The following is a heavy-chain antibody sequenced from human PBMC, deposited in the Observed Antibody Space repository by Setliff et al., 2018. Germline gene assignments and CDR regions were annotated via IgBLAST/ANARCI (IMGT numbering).Heavy chain of an antibody. V-gene: IGHV3-48*03. CDR1: GFTFSTYA. CDR3: VRDGSHYFDY. D-gene: IGHD6-19*01. Sequence: PGGSLRLSCAASGFTFSTYAMNWLRQAPGKGLEWVSYISDRSGSTIYYADSVKGRFTISRDNAKNTLYLQMNSLSAEDTAVYYCVRDGSHYFDYWGQGTLVTVSS. J-gene: IGHJ4*02. CDR2: ISDRSGSTI.